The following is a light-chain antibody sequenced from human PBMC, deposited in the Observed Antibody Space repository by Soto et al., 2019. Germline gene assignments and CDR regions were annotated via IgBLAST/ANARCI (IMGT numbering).Light chain of an antibody. V-gene: IGKV1-39*01. Sequence: DIQMTQSPASLSASVGDRVTITCRASQSIRSDLNWYQQKAGKAPKLLIYAASSLQSGVPSRFTGSGSGTDFILTITSLKPEDFATYYCQQSSSFPRTFGGGTKVEIK. CDR3: QQSSSFPRT. J-gene: IGKJ4*01. CDR2: AAS. CDR1: QSIRSD.